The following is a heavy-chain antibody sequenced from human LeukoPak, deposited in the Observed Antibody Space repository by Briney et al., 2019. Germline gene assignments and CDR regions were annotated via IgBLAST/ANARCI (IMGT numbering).Heavy chain of an antibody. CDR1: GGSISSGSYY. CDR2: IYTSGST. CDR3: AREWEPFDY. J-gene: IGHJ4*02. V-gene: IGHV4-61*02. Sequence: SVTLSLTCTVAGGSISSGSYYWSWIRQPAGKGLEWIGRIYTSGSTNYNPSLKSRVTISVDTSKNQFSLKLSSVTAADTAVYYCAREWEPFDYCGQGTLVTVSS. D-gene: IGHD1-26*01.